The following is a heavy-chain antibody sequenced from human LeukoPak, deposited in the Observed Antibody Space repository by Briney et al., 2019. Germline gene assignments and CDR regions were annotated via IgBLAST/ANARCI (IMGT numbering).Heavy chain of an antibody. Sequence: GGSLRLSCAASGFTFSSYGMSWVRQAPGKGLEWVSAISGSGGSTYYADSVKGRFTISRDNSKNTLYLQMNSLRAEDTAVYYCAKEGNYYGSGSPFDPWGQGTLVTVSS. CDR1: GFTFSSYG. CDR3: AKEGNYYGSGSPFDP. V-gene: IGHV3-23*01. J-gene: IGHJ5*02. D-gene: IGHD3-10*01. CDR2: ISGSGGST.